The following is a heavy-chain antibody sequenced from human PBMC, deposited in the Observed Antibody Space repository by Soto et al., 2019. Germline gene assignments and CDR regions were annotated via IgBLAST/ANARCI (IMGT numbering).Heavy chain of an antibody. Sequence: PSGTLSLTCAVSGGSISSSSYYWGWIRQPPGKGLEWIGSIYYSGSTYYNPSLKSRVTISVDTSKNQFSLKLSSVTAADTAVYYCARRTYYYDSSGYPTDYFDYWGQGTPLTISS. CDR2: IYYSGST. D-gene: IGHD3-22*01. J-gene: IGHJ4*02. CDR1: GGSISSSSYY. CDR3: ARRTYYYDSSGYPTDYFDY. V-gene: IGHV4-39*01.